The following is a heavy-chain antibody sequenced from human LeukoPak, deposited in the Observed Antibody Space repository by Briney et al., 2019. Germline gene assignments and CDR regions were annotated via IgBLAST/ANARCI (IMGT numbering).Heavy chain of an antibody. D-gene: IGHD2-2*01. CDR3: ARGLGYCSSTSCYAEAHAFDI. J-gene: IGHJ3*02. Sequence: ASVTVSCKASGYTFTSYAMHWVRQAPGQRLEWMGWINAGNGNTKYSQKFQGRVTITRDTSASTAYMELSSLRSEDTAVYYCARGLGYCSSTSCYAEAHAFDIWGQGTMVTVSS. V-gene: IGHV1-3*01. CDR1: GYTFTSYA. CDR2: INAGNGNT.